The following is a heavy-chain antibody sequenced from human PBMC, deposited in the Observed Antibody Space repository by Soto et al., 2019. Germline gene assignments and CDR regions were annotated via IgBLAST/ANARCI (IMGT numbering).Heavy chain of an antibody. CDR3: ARDPQNHVPCY. Sequence: PGGSLRLSCAASGFTFSSYAMHWVRQAPGKGLEWVAVISYDGSNKYYADSVKGRFTISRDNSKNTLYLQMNSLRAEDTAVYYCARDPQNHVPCYWGQGTLVTVSS. D-gene: IGHD2-2*01. J-gene: IGHJ4*02. V-gene: IGHV3-30-3*01. CDR1: GFTFSSYA. CDR2: ISYDGSNK.